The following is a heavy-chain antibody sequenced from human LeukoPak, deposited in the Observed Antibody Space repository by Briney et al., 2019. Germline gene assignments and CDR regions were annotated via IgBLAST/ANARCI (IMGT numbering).Heavy chain of an antibody. Sequence: SETLSLTCTVSGGSISSSSYYWGWIRQPPGKGLEWIGSMYSSGSTYYNPSLKSRVTISVDTSKNQFSLKLSSVTAADTAVYYCARGFYYMDVWGKGTTVTVSS. V-gene: IGHV4-39*07. CDR1: GGSISSSSYY. CDR3: ARGFYYMDV. J-gene: IGHJ6*03. CDR2: MYSSGST.